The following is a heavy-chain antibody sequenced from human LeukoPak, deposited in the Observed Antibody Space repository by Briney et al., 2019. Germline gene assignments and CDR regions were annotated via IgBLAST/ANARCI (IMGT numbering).Heavy chain of an antibody. Sequence: GGSLRLSCAASGFTFSSYAMHWVRQAPGKGLEWVAVISYDGSNKYYADSVKGRFTISRDNSKNTLYLQMNSLRAEDTAVYYCARPSKQSAAGNYYYYRMDVWGQGTTVTVSS. CDR2: ISYDGSNK. CDR3: ARPSKQSAAGNYYYYRMDV. CDR1: GFTFSSYA. J-gene: IGHJ6*02. D-gene: IGHD6-13*01. V-gene: IGHV3-30*04.